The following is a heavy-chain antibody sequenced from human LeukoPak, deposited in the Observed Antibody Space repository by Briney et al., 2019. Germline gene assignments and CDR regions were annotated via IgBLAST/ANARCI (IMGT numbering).Heavy chain of an antibody. J-gene: IGHJ3*02. Sequence: PGGSLRLSCAASGFTFDDYAMHWVRQAPGKGLDWVSLISGDGGSTYYADSVKGRFTISRDNSKNSLYLQMNSLRTEDTALCYCAKDINSTPDLCDAFDIWGQGTMVAVSS. V-gene: IGHV3-43*02. CDR3: AKDINSTPDLCDAFDI. D-gene: IGHD2/OR15-2a*01. CDR1: GFTFDDYA. CDR2: ISGDGGST.